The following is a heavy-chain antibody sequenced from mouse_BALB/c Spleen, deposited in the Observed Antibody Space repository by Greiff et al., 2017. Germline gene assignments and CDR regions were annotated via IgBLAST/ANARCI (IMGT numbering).Heavy chain of an antibody. CDR3: VRQLGPHFAY. D-gene: IGHD3-1*01. CDR1: GFTFNTYA. Sequence: EVQRVESGGGLVQPKGSLKLSCAASGFTFNTYAMNWVRQDPGKGLEWVARIRSKSNNYATYYADSVKDRFTISRDDSQSMLYLQMNNLKTEDTAMYYYVRQLGPHFAYWGQGTLVTVSA. V-gene: IGHV10-1*02. CDR2: IRSKSNNYAT. J-gene: IGHJ3*01.